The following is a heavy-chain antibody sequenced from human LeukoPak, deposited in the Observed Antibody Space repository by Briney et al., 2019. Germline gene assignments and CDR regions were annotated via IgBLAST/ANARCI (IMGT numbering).Heavy chain of an antibody. CDR2: ISSSSSTI. V-gene: IGHV3-48*01. D-gene: IGHD3-10*01. CDR3: ARGSNYYGSGSLGY. Sequence: MNWVRQAXXXXLEWVSYISSSSSTIYYADSVKGRFTISRDNAKNSLYLQMNSLRAEDTAVYYCARGSNYYGSGSLGYWGQGTLVTVSS. J-gene: IGHJ4*02.